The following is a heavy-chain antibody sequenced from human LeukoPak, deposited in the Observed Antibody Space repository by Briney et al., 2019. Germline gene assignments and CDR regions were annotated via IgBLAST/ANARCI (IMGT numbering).Heavy chain of an antibody. D-gene: IGHD2-15*01. Sequence: GGSLRLSCAASGFTFSSYAMSWVRQAPEKGLKWVAALSNSGGDTFYSDSGKGRFTIARDNCKNTLYLQMNSLRVDDTAVYYCAQQLGYCSGGTCYFTYWGQGTLVTVSS. J-gene: IGHJ1*01. CDR2: LSNSGGDT. V-gene: IGHV3-23*01. CDR1: GFTFSSYA. CDR3: AQQLGYCSGGTCYFTY.